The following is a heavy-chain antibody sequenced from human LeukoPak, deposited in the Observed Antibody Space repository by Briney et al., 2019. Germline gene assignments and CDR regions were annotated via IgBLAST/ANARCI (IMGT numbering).Heavy chain of an antibody. CDR3: ARAPLLWFGELYSYFDY. CDR2: ISSSSSYI. J-gene: IGHJ4*02. D-gene: IGHD3-10*01. V-gene: IGHV3-21*01. Sequence: GGSLRLSCAASGFTFGSYSMNWVRQAPGKGLEWVSSISSSSSYIYYADSVKGRFTISRDNAKNSLYLQMNSLRAEDTAVYYCARAPLLWFGELYSYFDYWGQGTLVTVSS. CDR1: GFTFGSYS.